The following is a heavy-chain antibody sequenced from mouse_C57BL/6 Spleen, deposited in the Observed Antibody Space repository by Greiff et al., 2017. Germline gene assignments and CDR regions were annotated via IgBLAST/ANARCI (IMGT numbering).Heavy chain of an antibody. V-gene: IGHV1-69*01. D-gene: IGHD3-2*02. CDR3: ARRGSGYPFAY. CDR2: IDPSDSYT. J-gene: IGHJ3*01. CDR1: GYTFTSYW. Sequence: VQLQQPGAELVMPGASVKLSCKASGYTFTSYWMHWVKQRPGQGLEWIGEIDPSDSYTNYNQKFKGKSTLTVDKSSSPAYMQLSSLTSEDSAVYYCARRGSGYPFAYWGQGTLVTVSA.